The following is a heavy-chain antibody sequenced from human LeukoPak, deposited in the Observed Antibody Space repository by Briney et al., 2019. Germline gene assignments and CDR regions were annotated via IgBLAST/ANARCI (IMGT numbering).Heavy chain of an antibody. V-gene: IGHV4-34*01. CDR1: GGSFSGYY. D-gene: IGHD6-19*01. CDR2: INHSGST. CDR3: ARGRGQWLESGPDY. J-gene: IGHJ4*02. Sequence: SETLSLTCAVYGGSFSGYYWSWIRQPPGKGLEWIGEINHSGSTNYNPSLKSRVTISVDTSKNQFSLKLSSVTAADTAVYYCARGRGQWLESGPDYWGQGTLVTVSS.